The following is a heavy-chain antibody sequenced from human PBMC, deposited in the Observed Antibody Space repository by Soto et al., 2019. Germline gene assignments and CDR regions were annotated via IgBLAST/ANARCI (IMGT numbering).Heavy chain of an antibody. J-gene: IGHJ4*02. V-gene: IGHV3-30-3*01. CDR3: ARGSQYYYDGSGPLDC. CDR2: ISYDGSNN. D-gene: IGHD3-22*01. CDR1: GFTFSTYT. Sequence: GGSLRLSCAASGFTFSTYTIHWVRQDPGKGLEWVALISYDGSNNYYADSVKGRFTISRDNSKNTLYLQMTSLRAGDTAVFFCARGSQYYYDGSGPLDCWGQGTLVTVSS.